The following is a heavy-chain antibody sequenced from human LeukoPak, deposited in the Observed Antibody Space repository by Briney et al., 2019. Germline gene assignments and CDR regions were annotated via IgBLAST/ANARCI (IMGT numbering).Heavy chain of an antibody. J-gene: IGHJ4*02. CDR1: GYTLTELS. Sequence: ASVKVTCTVSGYTLTELSMHWVRQAPGKGLEWMGGFDPEDGETIYAQKFQGRVTMTEDTSTDTAYMELSSLRSEDTAVYYCATGGKGYYWVDYWGQGTLVTVSS. D-gene: IGHD5-12*01. CDR2: FDPEDGET. V-gene: IGHV1-24*01. CDR3: ATGGKGYYWVDY.